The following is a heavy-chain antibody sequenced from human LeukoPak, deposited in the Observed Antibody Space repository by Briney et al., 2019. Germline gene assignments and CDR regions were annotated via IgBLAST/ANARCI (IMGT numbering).Heavy chain of an antibody. J-gene: IGHJ4*02. V-gene: IGHV4-59*01. D-gene: IGHD4-17*01. Sequence: PSETLSLTCTVSGGSISSYYWSWIRQPPGKGLEWIGYIYYSGSTNYNPSLKSRVTISVDTSKNQFSLKLSSVTAADTAVYYCARARPRYGGYVFGFDYWGQGTLVTVSS. CDR1: GGSISSYY. CDR3: ARARPRYGGYVFGFDY. CDR2: IYYSGST.